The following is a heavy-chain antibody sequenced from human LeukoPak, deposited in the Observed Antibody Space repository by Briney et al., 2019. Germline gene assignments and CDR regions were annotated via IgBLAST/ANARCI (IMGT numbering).Heavy chain of an antibody. D-gene: IGHD6-13*01. V-gene: IGHV4-39*01. J-gene: IGHJ4*02. CDR1: GGSISSYY. CDR3: ARIQGRYSSSWYLGGNPALFFDY. CDR2: IYYSGST. Sequence: SETLSLTCTVSGGSISSYYWSWIRQPPGKGLEWIGSIYYSGSTYYNPSLKSRVTISVDTSKNQFSLKLSSVTAADTAVYYCARIQGRYSSSWYLGGNPALFFDYWGQGTLVTVSS.